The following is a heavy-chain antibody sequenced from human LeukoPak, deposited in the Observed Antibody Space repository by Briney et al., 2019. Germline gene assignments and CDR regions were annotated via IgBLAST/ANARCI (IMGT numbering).Heavy chain of an antibody. CDR2: ISNDGSNN. D-gene: IGHD6-19*01. CDR3: AKEQWLINSFDN. Sequence: GGSLRLSCAASGFTFSNYDMHWVRQATGKGLEWVALISNDGSNNNYADSVRGRFNISRDNSKNTLYLEVNSLRVEDTGVYYCAKEQWLINSFDNWGQGTLVTVSS. J-gene: IGHJ4*02. V-gene: IGHV3-30*18. CDR1: GFTFSNYD.